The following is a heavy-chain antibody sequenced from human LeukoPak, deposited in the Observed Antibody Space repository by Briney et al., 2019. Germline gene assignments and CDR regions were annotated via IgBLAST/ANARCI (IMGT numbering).Heavy chain of an antibody. CDR3: ANSSGLGAALRLFFY. CDR2: ISGSGGST. CDR1: GFTFDDYG. V-gene: IGHV3-23*01. Sequence: GGSLRLSCAASGFTFDDYGMSWVRQAPGKGLEWVSAISGSGGSTYYADSVKGRFTISRDNSKNTLYLQMNSLRAEDTAVYYCANSSGLGAALRLFFYWGQGTLVTVSS. J-gene: IGHJ4*02. D-gene: IGHD1-26*01.